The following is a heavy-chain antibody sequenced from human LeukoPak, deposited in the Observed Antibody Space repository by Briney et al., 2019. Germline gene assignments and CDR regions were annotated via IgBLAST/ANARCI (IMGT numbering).Heavy chain of an antibody. Sequence: PGGSLRLSCAASGFTFSSYSKNWVRQAPGKGLEWVSSISSSSSYIYYADSVKGRFTISRDNAKNSLYLQMNSLRAEDTAVYYCARDRDYYDSSGYYYGTFDYWGQGTLVTVSS. J-gene: IGHJ4*02. V-gene: IGHV3-21*01. CDR2: ISSSSSYI. D-gene: IGHD3-22*01. CDR3: ARDRDYYDSSGYYYGTFDY. CDR1: GFTFSSYS.